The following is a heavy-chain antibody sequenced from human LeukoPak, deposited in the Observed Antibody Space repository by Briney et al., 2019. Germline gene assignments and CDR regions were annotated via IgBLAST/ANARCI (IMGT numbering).Heavy chain of an antibody. Sequence: ASVKVSCKASGYTFTSYAMHWVRQAPGQRLEWMGWINAGNGNTKYSQKLQGRVTITRDTSASTAYMELSSLRSEDTAVYYCARATYYCSSTSCYGATYFDYWGQGTLVTVSS. CDR2: INAGNGNT. V-gene: IGHV1-3*01. D-gene: IGHD2-2*01. CDR1: GYTFTSYA. J-gene: IGHJ4*02. CDR3: ARATYYCSSTSCYGATYFDY.